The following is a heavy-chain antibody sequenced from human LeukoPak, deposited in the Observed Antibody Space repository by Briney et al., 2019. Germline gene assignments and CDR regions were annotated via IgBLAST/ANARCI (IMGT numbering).Heavy chain of an antibody. D-gene: IGHD3-10*01. CDR2: IYYSGST. CDR1: GGSISSSSYY. J-gene: IGHJ4*02. CDR3: ARQPPYYYGSGGAFDY. V-gene: IGHV4-39*01. Sequence: SETLSLTCTVSGGSISSSSYYWGWIRQPPGKGLEWIGSIYYSGSTYYNPSLKSRVTISVDTSKNQFSLKLSSVTAADTAVYYCARQPPYYYGSGGAFDYWGQGTLVTVSS.